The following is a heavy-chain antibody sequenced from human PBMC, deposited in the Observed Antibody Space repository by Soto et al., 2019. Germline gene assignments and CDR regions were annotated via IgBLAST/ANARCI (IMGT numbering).Heavy chain of an antibody. Sequence: GGSLRLSCAASGFTFSSYGMHWVCQAPGKGLEWVAVISYDGSNKYYADSVKGRFTISRDNSKNTLYLQMNSLRAEDTAVYYCAKEGGYCSGGSCYSLLRGHYGMDVWGQGTTVTVSS. J-gene: IGHJ6*02. CDR1: GFTFSSYG. D-gene: IGHD2-15*01. V-gene: IGHV3-30*18. CDR3: AKEGGYCSGGSCYSLLRGHYGMDV. CDR2: ISYDGSNK.